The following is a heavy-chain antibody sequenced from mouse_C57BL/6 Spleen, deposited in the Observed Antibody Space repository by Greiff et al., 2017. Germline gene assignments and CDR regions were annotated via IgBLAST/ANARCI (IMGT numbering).Heavy chain of an antibody. V-gene: IGHV5-15*01. J-gene: IGHJ3*01. CDR3: ARQGDYDGAWFAY. CDR1: GFTFSDYG. CDR2: ISNLAYSI. D-gene: IGHD2-4*01. Sequence: EVKLVESGGGLVQPGGSLKLSCAASGFTFSDYGMAWVRQAPRKGPEWVAFISNLAYSIYYADTVTGRFTISRENAKNTLYLEMSSLRSEDTAMYYCARQGDYDGAWFAYWGQGTLVTVSA.